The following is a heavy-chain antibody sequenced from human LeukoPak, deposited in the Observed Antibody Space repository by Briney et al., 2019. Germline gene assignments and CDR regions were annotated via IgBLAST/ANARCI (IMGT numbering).Heavy chain of an antibody. CDR1: GYTFTSYY. J-gene: IGHJ4*02. D-gene: IGHD3-22*01. CDR3: ASYSSGYSPPGY. V-gene: IGHV1-46*01. Sequence: ASVKVSCKASGYTFTSYYMHWVRQAPGQGLEWMGIINPSGGSTSYAQKFQGRVTMTRDTSTSTVYMQLSRLISEDTAVYYCASYSSGYSPPGYWGQGTLVTVSS. CDR2: INPSGGST.